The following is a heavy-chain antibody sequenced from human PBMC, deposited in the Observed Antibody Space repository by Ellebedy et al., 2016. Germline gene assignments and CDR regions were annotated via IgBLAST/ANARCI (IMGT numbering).Heavy chain of an antibody. CDR3: AKGDEFRLPDY. CDR2: ISYDGSNK. V-gene: IGHV3-30*18. J-gene: IGHJ4*02. CDR1: GFTFSSYG. D-gene: IGHD2-21*01. Sequence: GGSLRLXCAASGFTFSSYGMHWVRQAPGKGLEWVAVISYDGSNKYYADSVKGRFTISRDNSKNTLYLQMNSLRAEDTAVYYCAKGDEFRLPDYWGQGTLVTVSS.